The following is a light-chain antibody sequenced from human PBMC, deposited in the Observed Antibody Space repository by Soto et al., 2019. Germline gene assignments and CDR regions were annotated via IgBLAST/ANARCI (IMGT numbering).Light chain of an antibody. CDR1: QSVSSSY. CDR3: QQYGSSRT. Sequence: EIVLTQSPGPLSLSPGARATLSCRASQSVSSSYLAWYQQKPGQAPRLLIFGASSRATDIPDRFSGSGSGTDFTLTISRLEPEDFAVYYCQQYGSSRTFGQGTKVDIK. CDR2: GAS. J-gene: IGKJ1*01. V-gene: IGKV3-20*01.